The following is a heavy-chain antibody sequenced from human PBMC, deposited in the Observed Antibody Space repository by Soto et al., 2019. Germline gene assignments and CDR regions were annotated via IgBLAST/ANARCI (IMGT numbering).Heavy chain of an antibody. Sequence: ASVKVSCKASGYSFTSLDINWVRQTAGQGLEWMGWMEPSTGTTGCAQKFQGRVTMTRDTSINTAYMELTALTSDDTAFYYCARGVSAGVDYWGQGTLVTVSS. CDR2: MEPSTGTT. D-gene: IGHD1-26*01. CDR3: ARGVSAGVDY. V-gene: IGHV1-8*01. J-gene: IGHJ4*02. CDR1: GYSFTSLD.